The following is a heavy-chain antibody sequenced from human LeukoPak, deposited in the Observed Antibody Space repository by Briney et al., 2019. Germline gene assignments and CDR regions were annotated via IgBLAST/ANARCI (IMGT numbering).Heavy chain of an antibody. J-gene: IGHJ4*02. CDR3: ARDNVGATTHGARNFDY. D-gene: IGHD1-26*01. Sequence: PGGSLRLSCAASGFTFSNYNMNWVRQAPGKGLEWVSSITTTSTYIYYADSVKGRFTISRDNAKNSLYLQMNSLRAEDTAVYYCARDNVGATTHGARNFDYWGQGTLVTVSS. CDR2: ITTTSTYI. CDR1: GFTFSNYN. V-gene: IGHV3-21*01.